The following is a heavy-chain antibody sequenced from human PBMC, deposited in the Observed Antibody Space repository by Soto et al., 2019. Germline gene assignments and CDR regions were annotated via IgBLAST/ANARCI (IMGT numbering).Heavy chain of an antibody. CDR1: GFTFSSYA. J-gene: IGHJ4*02. V-gene: IGHV3-23*01. CDR2: ISGSGGST. D-gene: IGHD6-13*01. Sequence: EVQLLESGGGLVQPGGSLRLSCAASGFTFSSYAMNWVRQAPGKGLEWVSVISGSGGSTYYADSVKGRFTISRDNSKNTLYMQMNSLRAEDTAVYYCARRGPGTYFDYWGQGTLVTVSS. CDR3: ARRGPGTYFDY.